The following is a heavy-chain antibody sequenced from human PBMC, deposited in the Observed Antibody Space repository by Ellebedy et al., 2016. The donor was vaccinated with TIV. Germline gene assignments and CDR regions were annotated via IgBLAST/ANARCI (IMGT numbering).Heavy chain of an antibody. J-gene: IGHJ4*02. CDR2: IRGDGRI. CDR3: ARDREGSSMDY. V-gene: IGHV3-53*01. D-gene: IGHD2/OR15-2a*01. CDR1: GLTVSSNF. Sequence: PGGSLRLSCAASGLTVSSNFMTWIRQAPGKRLEWVAIIRGDGRIAYRDSVKGRFTISRDTSQNTLYLQMSSLRAEDTATYYCARDREGSSMDYWGQGTLVTVSS.